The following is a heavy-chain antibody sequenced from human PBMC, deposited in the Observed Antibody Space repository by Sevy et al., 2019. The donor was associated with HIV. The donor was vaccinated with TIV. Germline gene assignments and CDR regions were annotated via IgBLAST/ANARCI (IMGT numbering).Heavy chain of an antibody. D-gene: IGHD6-13*01. J-gene: IGHJ4*02. V-gene: IGHV1-18*01. CDR1: GYTFTSYG. CDR2: ISAYNDNT. CDR3: ARVLAFRYSSSWDGFSDY. Sequence: ASVKVSCKASGYTFTSYGISWVRQAPGQGLEWMGWISAYNDNTNYAQKLQGRVTMTTDTSTSTAYMELRSLRTDDTAVYYCARVLAFRYSSSWDGFSDYWGQGTLVTVSS.